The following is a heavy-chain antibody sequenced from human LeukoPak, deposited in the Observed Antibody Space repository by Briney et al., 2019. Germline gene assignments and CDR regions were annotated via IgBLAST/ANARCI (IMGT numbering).Heavy chain of an antibody. J-gene: IGHJ4*02. Sequence: GASVKVSCKASGYTFTSYGISWVRQAPGQGLEWMGWMNPNSGNTGYAQKFQGRVTMTRNTSISTAYMELSSLRSEDTAVYYCARANEKYRGYSYVPFDYWGQGTLVTVSS. CDR1: GYTFTSYG. V-gene: IGHV1-8*02. D-gene: IGHD5-18*01. CDR2: MNPNSGNT. CDR3: ARANEKYRGYSYVPFDY.